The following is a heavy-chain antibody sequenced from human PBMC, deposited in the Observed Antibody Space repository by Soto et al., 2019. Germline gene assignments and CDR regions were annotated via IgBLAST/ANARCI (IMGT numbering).Heavy chain of an antibody. CDR3: ARGLGDGYNYYFDY. D-gene: IGHD2-21*01. CDR2: IYYSGST. Sequence: PSETLSLTCTVFGGSISSYYWSWIRQPPGKGLEWIGYIYYSGSTNYNPSLKSRVTISVDTSKDQFSLKLSSVTAADTPVYYCARGLGDGYNYYFDYWGQGTLVTVSS. V-gene: IGHV4-59*01. CDR1: GGSISSYY. J-gene: IGHJ4*02.